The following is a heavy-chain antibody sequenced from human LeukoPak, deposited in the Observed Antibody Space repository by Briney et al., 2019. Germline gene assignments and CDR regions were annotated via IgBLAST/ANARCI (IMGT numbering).Heavy chain of an antibody. CDR1: GYTFTGYY. J-gene: IGHJ4*02. CDR2: INPNSGGT. CDR3: ARLGAYCSGGSCNIDY. V-gene: IGHV1-2*02. Sequence: GASVKVSCKASGYTFTGYYMHWVRQAPGQGLEWMGWINPNSGGTNYAQKFQGRVTMTRDTSISTAYMEVSRLRSDDTAVYYCARLGAYCSGGSCNIDYWGQGTLVTVSS. D-gene: IGHD2-15*01.